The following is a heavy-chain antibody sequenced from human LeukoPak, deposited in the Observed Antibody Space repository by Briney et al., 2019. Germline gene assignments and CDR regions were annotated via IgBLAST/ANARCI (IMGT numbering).Heavy chain of an antibody. CDR3: ARDAYYYGSGSIYFDY. CDR1: GGSISSYY. J-gene: IGHJ4*02. CDR2: IYTSGST. D-gene: IGHD3-10*01. Sequence: SETLSLTCTVSGGSISSYYWSWIRQPAGKGLEWIGRIYTSGSTNYNPSLKSRVTMSVDTSKNQFSLKLSSVTAADTAVYYCARDAYYYGSGSIYFDYWGQGTLVTVSS. V-gene: IGHV4-4*07.